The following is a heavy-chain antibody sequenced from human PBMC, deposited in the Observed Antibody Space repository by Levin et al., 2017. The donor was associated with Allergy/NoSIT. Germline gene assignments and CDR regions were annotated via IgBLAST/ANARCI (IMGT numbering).Heavy chain of an antibody. CDR3: AHSPNYCRSTSCLAN. CDR1: GFSLSTSGVA. D-gene: IGHD2-2*01. V-gene: IGHV2-5*02. Sequence: VPTLVKPTQTLTLTCPFSGFSLSTSGVAVGWIRQPPGKALEWLAVIYWDDDKRYSPSLKSRLTITKDTSKNQVVLTMTNMDPVDTATYYCAHSPNYCRSTSCLANWGQGTLVTVSS. CDR2: IYWDDDK. J-gene: IGHJ4*02.